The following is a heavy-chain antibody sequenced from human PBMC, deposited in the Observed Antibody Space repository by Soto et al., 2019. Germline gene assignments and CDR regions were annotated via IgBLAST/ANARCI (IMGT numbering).Heavy chain of an antibody. J-gene: IGHJ4*02. CDR1: GFTFSSYA. V-gene: IGHV3-30-3*01. Sequence: QVQLVESGGGVVQPGRSLRLSCAASGFTFSSYAMHWVRQAPGKGLEWVAVISYDVSNKYYAGSVKGRFTISRDNSKNTLYLQMNSLRAEDTSVYYCASEQLAVLRGVLDYWGQGTLVTVSS. CDR2: ISYDVSNK. CDR3: ASEQLAVLRGVLDY. D-gene: IGHD1-1*01.